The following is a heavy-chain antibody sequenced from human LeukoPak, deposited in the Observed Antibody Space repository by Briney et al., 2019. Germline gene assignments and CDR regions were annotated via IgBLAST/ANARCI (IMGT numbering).Heavy chain of an antibody. CDR2: IIPILGIA. Sequence: ASVKVSCKASGYTFTSYDINWVRQATGQGLEWMGRIIPILGIANYAQKFQGRVTITADKSTSTAYMELSSLRSEDTAVYYCAREGTERRVAFDIWGQGTMVTVSS. V-gene: IGHV1-69*04. D-gene: IGHD1-1*01. CDR3: AREGTERRVAFDI. CDR1: GYTFTSYD. J-gene: IGHJ3*02.